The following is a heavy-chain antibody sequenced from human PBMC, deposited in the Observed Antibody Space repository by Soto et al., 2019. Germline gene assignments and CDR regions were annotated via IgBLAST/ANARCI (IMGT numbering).Heavy chain of an antibody. Sequence: TLSLTCAVYGGSFSGYYWSWIRQPPGKGLEWIGEINHSGSTNYNPSLKSRVTISVDTSKNQFSLKLSSVTAADTAVCYCARGTTIFGVVIIGLHVDYWGQGTLVTVSS. CDR2: INHSGST. V-gene: IGHV4-34*01. CDR1: GGSFSGYY. D-gene: IGHD3-3*01. CDR3: ARGTTIFGVVIIGLHVDY. J-gene: IGHJ4*02.